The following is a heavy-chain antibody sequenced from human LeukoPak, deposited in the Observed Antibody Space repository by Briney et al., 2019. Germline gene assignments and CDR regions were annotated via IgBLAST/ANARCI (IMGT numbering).Heavy chain of an antibody. Sequence: PGGSLRLSCAVSGFTFSSYWVHWVRQAPGKGPVGVSHINGDGSVTGYADSVKGRFTISRDNSMNTLYLQMNSLSSEDTAVYYCARVQRWIQLWTRAFDIWGQGTMVTVSS. CDR2: INGDGSVT. D-gene: IGHD5-18*01. CDR1: GFTFSSYW. CDR3: ARVQRWIQLWTRAFDI. J-gene: IGHJ3*02. V-gene: IGHV3-74*01.